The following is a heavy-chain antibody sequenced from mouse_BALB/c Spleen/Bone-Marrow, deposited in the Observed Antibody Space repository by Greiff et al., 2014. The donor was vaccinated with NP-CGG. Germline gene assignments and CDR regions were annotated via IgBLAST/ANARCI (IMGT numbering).Heavy chain of an antibody. CDR2: IFPGDNST. J-gene: IGHJ4*01. V-gene: IGHV1-85*01. CDR1: GYSFTSYD. D-gene: IGHD2-3*01. CDR3: ARDGLLTGIDY. Sequence: VQLVESGAELVKPGASVKLSCKASGYSFTSYDINWVRQRPEKGLEWIGWIFPGDNSTKYNEKFKGKATLTTDKSSSTAYMQLSRLTSEGSAVYFCARDGLLTGIDYWGQGTSVTVSS.